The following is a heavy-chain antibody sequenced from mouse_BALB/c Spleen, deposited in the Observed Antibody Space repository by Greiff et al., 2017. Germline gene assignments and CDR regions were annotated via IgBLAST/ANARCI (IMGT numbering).Heavy chain of an antibody. J-gene: IGHJ3*01. Sequence: LVKTGASVKISCKASGYSFTGYYMHWVKQSHGKSLEWIGYISCYNGATSYNQKFKGKATFTVDTSSSTAYMQFNSLTSEDSAVYYCAREGSYYGNYVWFAYWGQGTLVTVSA. V-gene: IGHV1S34*01. CDR2: ISCYNGAT. CDR1: GYSFTGYY. D-gene: IGHD2-10*01. CDR3: AREGSYYGNYVWFAY.